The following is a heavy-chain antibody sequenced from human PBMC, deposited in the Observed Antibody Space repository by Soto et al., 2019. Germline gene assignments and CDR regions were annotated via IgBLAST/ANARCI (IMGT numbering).Heavy chain of an antibody. D-gene: IGHD3-9*01. V-gene: IGHV3-15*01. J-gene: IGHJ4*02. CDR1: GFNLSHPW. Sequence: PGGSLRLSCVASGFNLSHPWMTWVRQAAGKGLEWAGRIKSKTDGGTADYAATVKGRATISRDDSKNTVYLQMNSLKTEDTAVYYCTTGIYYDILTGYHNVAYWGQGALVTVSS. CDR3: TTGIYYDILTGYHNVAY. CDR2: IKSKTDGGTA.